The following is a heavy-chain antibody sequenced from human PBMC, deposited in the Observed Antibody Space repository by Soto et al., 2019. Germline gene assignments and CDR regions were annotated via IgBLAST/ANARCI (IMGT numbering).Heavy chain of an antibody. D-gene: IGHD2-2*01. Sequence: QVQLVESGGGVVQPGRSLRLSCAASGFTFSSYGMHWVRQAPGKGLEWVAVIWYDGSNKYYADSVKGRFTISRDNSKNTLYLQMNSLRAEDTAVYYCARDLPRSYALYYYYGMDVWGQGTTVTVSS. CDR3: ARDLPRSYALYYYYGMDV. CDR2: IWYDGSNK. J-gene: IGHJ6*02. V-gene: IGHV3-33*01. CDR1: GFTFSSYG.